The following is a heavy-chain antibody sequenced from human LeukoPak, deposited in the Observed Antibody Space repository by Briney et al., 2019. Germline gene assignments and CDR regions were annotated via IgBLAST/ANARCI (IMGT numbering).Heavy chain of an antibody. J-gene: IGHJ4*02. CDR2: INHSGST. D-gene: IGHD3-10*01. V-gene: IGHV4-34*01. CDR1: GGSFSGYY. Sequence: SETLSLTCAVYGGSFSGYYWSWIRQPPGKGLEWIGEINHSGSTNYNPSLKSRVTISVDTSKNQFSLKLSSVTAADTAVYYCARGLGDYWGQGTLVTVSS. CDR3: ARGLGDY.